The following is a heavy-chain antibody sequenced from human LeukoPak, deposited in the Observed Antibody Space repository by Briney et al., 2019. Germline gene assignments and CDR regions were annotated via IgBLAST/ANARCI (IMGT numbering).Heavy chain of an antibody. CDR2: ISYDGSNK. CDR3: AKEVRRAYYGSGRRLDY. CDR1: GFTFSSYG. Sequence: GRSLRPSCAASGFTFSSYGMHWVRQAPGKGLEWVAVISYDGSNKYYADSVKGRFTISRDNSKNTLYLQMNSLRAEDTAVYCCAKEVRRAYYGSGRRLDYWGQGTLVTVSS. V-gene: IGHV3-30*18. D-gene: IGHD3-10*01. J-gene: IGHJ4*02.